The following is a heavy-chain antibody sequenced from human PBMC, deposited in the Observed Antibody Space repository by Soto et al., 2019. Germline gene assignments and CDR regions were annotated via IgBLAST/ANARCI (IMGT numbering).Heavy chain of an antibody. CDR3: ATQGFYRMGV. Sequence: PQTLCLRYAVSGDSPSADDWWSWVRQPPGKGLEWIGEIHHSGATNYNPSLKSRVTISVDKSKNQFSLKLNSVTAADTAMFYCATQGFYRMGVWGRGTTVT. J-gene: IGHJ6*02. CDR2: IHHSGAT. CDR1: GDSPSADDW. V-gene: IGHV4-4*03.